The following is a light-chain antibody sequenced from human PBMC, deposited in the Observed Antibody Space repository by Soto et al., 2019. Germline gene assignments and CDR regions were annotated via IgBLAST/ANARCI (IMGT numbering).Light chain of an antibody. CDR1: QSVSSY. CDR3: HQRSNWPLMYT. CDR2: DTS. J-gene: IGKJ2*01. Sequence: EIVLTQSPATLSLSPGERATLSCRASQSVSSYLACYQQKPGQAPRLLIYDTSNRATGIPARFSGSGSGTDFTLTISSLEPEDFAVYYCHQRSNWPLMYTCGQGTKLEIK. V-gene: IGKV3-11*01.